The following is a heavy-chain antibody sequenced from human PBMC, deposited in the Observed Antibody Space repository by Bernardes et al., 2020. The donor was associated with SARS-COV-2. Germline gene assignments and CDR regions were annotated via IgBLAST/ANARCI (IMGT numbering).Heavy chain of an antibody. Sequence: GGYLSLSCAASAFTISSNHMSWVRQAPGKGLEWVSVVYSGGDTYYADSVKGRFTISRDNSKNTLYLQMNSLRPEDTAVYYCARERQNRTGTTYYYYGMDVWGQGTTVTVSS. CDR1: AFTISSNH. CDR2: VYSGGDT. J-gene: IGHJ6*02. V-gene: IGHV3-66*02. D-gene: IGHD1-7*01. CDR3: ARERQNRTGTTYYYYGMDV.